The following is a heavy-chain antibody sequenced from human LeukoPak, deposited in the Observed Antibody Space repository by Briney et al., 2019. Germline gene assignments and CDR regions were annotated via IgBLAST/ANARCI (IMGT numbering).Heavy chain of an antibody. D-gene: IGHD4-17*01. CDR3: ARGSYGDFYYFDY. J-gene: IGHJ4*02. Sequence: ASVKVSCKASGGTFSSYAISWVRQAPGQGLEWMGGIIPIFGTANYAQKFQGRVTITADESTSTAYMELSRLRSDDMAVYYCARGSYGDFYYFDYWGQGTLVTVSS. V-gene: IGHV1-69*13. CDR1: GGTFSSYA. CDR2: IIPIFGTA.